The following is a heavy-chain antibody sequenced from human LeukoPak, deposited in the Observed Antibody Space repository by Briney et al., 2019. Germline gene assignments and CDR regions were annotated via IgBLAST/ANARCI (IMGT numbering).Heavy chain of an antibody. J-gene: IGHJ4*02. D-gene: IGHD2-2*01. CDR3: ARGDIVVVPAARALDY. V-gene: IGHV3-48*01. CDR1: GFAFSSYS. Sequence: GGSLRLSCAASGFAFSSYSMNWVRQAPGKGLEWVSYIRSSSSTIYYADSVKGRFTISRDNAKNSLYPQMNSLRAEATAVYYCARGDIVVVPAARALDYWGQGKLVTVSS. CDR2: IRSSSSTI.